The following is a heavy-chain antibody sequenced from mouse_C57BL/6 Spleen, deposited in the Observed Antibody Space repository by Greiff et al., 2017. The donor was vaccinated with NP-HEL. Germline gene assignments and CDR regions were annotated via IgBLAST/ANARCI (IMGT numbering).Heavy chain of an antibody. D-gene: IGHD4-1*01. V-gene: IGHV3-6*01. Sequence: LQESGPGLVKPSQSLSLTCSVTGYSITSGYYWNWIRQFPGNKLEWMGYISYDGSNNYNPSLKNRISITRDTSKNQFFLKLNSVTTEDTATYYCARDSNWFYAMDYWGQGTSVTVSS. CDR3: ARDSNWFYAMDY. CDR1: GYSITSGYY. J-gene: IGHJ4*01. CDR2: ISYDGSN.